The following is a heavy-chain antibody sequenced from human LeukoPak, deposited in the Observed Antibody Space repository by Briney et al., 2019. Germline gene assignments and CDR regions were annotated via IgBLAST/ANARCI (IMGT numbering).Heavy chain of an antibody. V-gene: IGHV4-61*08. CDR1: GGSISSGGYS. CDR3: ARSLGYCSGGSCYYDAFDI. D-gene: IGHD2-15*01. CDR2: IYYSGST. J-gene: IGHJ3*02. Sequence: SETLSLTCAVSGGSISSGGYSWSWIRQPPGKGLEWIGYIYYSGSTNYNPSLKSRVTISVDTSKNQFSLKLSSVTAADTAVYYCARSLGYCSGGSCYYDAFDIWGQGTMVTVSS.